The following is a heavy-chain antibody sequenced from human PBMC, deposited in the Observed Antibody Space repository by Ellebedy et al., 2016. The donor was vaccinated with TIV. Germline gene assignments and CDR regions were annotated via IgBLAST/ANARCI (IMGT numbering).Heavy chain of an antibody. CDR2: VNPNRGCT. D-gene: IGHD3-22*01. CDR3: ARDPHSYDGGGNLYYLDY. J-gene: IGHJ4*02. Sequence: AASVKVSCKTSGYTFNDYYMHCVRQSPRHCLEWMRWVNPNRGCTNYAQKFRDRVTVTRDTSISTAYMELMRLRSEDTAVYYCARDPHSYDGGGNLYYLDYWGQGTLVTVSS. CDR1: GYTFNDYY. V-gene: IGHV1-2*02.